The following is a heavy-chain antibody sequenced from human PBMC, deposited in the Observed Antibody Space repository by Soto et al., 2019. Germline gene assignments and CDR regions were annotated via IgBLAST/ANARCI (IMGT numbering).Heavy chain of an antibody. CDR3: ARAFMQIITSSRAMVV. CDR1: GDSITSDAYY. CDR2: IYYTGST. V-gene: IGHV4-30-4*01. J-gene: IGHJ6*02. Sequence: QVQLQESGPGLLRPSQTLSLTCTVSGDSITSDAYYWTWIRQPPGKGLEWLGHIYYTGSTSYNPSLESRGSISLDTSKNQFSMRVRSVTAADTAFYYCARAFMQIITSSRAMVVWGHGTSIIVSS. D-gene: IGHD3-22*01.